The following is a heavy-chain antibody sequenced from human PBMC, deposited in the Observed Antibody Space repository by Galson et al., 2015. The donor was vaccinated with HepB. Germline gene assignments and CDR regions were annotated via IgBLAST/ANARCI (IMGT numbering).Heavy chain of an antibody. Sequence: SLRLSCAASGFTFSSYGMTWVRQAPGKGLEWVSTISTDGGWTHYADSVKGRFTISRDNSKNTLYLQMNSLRPEDTAVYSCARHQSGQQLELTRWFDPWGQGTLVTVSS. J-gene: IGHJ5*02. CDR2: ISTDGGWT. V-gene: IGHV3-23*01. D-gene: IGHD1-1*01. CDR3: ARHQSGQQLELTRWFDP. CDR1: GFTFSSYG.